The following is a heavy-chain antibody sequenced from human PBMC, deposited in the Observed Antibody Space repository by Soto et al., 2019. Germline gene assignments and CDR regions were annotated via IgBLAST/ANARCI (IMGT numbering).Heavy chain of an antibody. J-gene: IGHJ4*02. V-gene: IGHV3-23*01. Sequence: GGSLRLSCAASGFTFSSYAMSWVRQAPGKGLEWVSVISGSGGSTYYADSVKGRFTISRDNSKNTLYLQMNSLRAEDTAVYYCAKDLTYYYDSSGYEDYWGQGTLVTVSS. CDR1: GFTFSSYA. CDR3: AKDLTYYYDSSGYEDY. CDR2: ISGSGGST. D-gene: IGHD3-22*01.